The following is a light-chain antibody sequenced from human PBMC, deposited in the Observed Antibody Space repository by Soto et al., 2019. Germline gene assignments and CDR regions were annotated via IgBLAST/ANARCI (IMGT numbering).Light chain of an antibody. Sequence: EIVLTQSPAPLSLSPGERATLSCRASQSVSSYLAWYQQKPGQAPRLLIYDASNRATGIPARFSGSGSGTDFTLTISSLEPEDFAVYYCQQRSNWPGTCGGGTKVEIK. CDR1: QSVSSY. V-gene: IGKV3-11*01. CDR2: DAS. J-gene: IGKJ4*01. CDR3: QQRSNWPGT.